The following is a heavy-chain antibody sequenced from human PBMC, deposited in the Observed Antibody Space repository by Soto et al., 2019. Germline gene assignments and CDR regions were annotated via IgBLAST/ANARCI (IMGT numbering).Heavy chain of an antibody. CDR3: ARVRTAVAGTGMWWFDP. CDR2: TYYRSKWYN. D-gene: IGHD6-19*01. Sequence: SQTLSLTCAISGDSVSSNSAAWNWIRQSPSRGLEWLGRTYYRSKWYNDYAVSVKSRITINPDTSKNQFSLQLNSVTPEDTAVNYCARVRTAVAGTGMWWFDPWGQGTLVTVSS. J-gene: IGHJ5*02. CDR1: GDSVSSNSAA. V-gene: IGHV6-1*01.